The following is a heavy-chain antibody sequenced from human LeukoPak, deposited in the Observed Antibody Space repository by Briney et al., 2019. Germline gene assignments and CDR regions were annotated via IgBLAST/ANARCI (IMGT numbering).Heavy chain of an antibody. V-gene: IGHV4-4*02. CDR1: GASISSNNW. CDR2: IYHSGST. CDR3: ASAELRGSIWYPY. Sequence: SETLSLTCAVSGASISSNNWWWSWVRQPPGKGLEWIGEIYHSGSTNYNPSLKSRVTMSVDKSKNQFSLKLSSVTAADTAVYYCASAELRGSIWYPYWGQGTLVTVSS. J-gene: IGHJ4*02. D-gene: IGHD6-13*01.